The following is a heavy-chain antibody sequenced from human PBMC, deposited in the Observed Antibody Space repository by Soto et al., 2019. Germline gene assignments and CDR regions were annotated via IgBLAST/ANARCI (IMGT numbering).Heavy chain of an antibody. V-gene: IGHV1-69*01. CDR2: IVPIDGTT. CDR1: GGTISNFA. D-gene: IGHD3-3*01. CDR3: ARSFTKSRRGGVAFDY. J-gene: IGHJ4*02. Sequence: QVQLVQSGAEVKKPGSSVKVSCTTSGGTISNFAINWVRQAPGQGLEWMGGIVPIDGTTHYAEKFQGRVTITADASRSTAYMDLSSLRSADTAVYYCARSFTKSRRGGVAFDYWGQGTLLTVSP.